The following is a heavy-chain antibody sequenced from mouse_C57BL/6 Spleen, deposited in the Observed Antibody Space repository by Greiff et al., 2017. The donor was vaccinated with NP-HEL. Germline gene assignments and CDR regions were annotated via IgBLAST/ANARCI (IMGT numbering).Heavy chain of an antibody. D-gene: IGHD1-1*01. V-gene: IGHV1-59*01. CDR1: GYTFTSYW. CDR3: AYYYGSRGGYFDV. J-gene: IGHJ1*03. Sequence: QVQLQQPGAELVRPGTSVKLSCKASGYTFTSYWMHWVKQRPGQGLEWIGVIDPSDSYTNYNQKFKGKATLTVDTSSSTAYMQLSSLTSEDSAVYYCAYYYGSRGGYFDVWGTGTTVTVSS. CDR2: IDPSDSYT.